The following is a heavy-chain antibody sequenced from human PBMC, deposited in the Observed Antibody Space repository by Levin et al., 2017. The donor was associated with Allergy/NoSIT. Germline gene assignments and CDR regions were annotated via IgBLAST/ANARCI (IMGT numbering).Heavy chain of an antibody. D-gene: IGHD3-10*01. V-gene: IGHV3-15*01. J-gene: IGHJ4*02. CDR1: GFTFSNAW. CDR3: TTATYASYYYGSGSVDY. Sequence: GESLKISCAASGFTFSNAWMSWVRQAPGKGLEWVGRIKSKTDGGTTDYAAPVKGRFTISRDDSKNTLYLQMNSLKTEDTAVYYCTTATYASYYYGSGSVDYWGQGTLVTVSS. CDR2: IKSKTDGGTT.